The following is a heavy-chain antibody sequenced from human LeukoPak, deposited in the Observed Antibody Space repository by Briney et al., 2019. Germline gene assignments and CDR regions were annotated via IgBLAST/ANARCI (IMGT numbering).Heavy chain of an antibody. CDR2: ISGSGHST. J-gene: IGHJ6*02. Sequence: PGGSLRLSCAASGFTSSRYAMSWVRQAPGKGLEWVSGISGSGHSTNYADSVKGRFTISRDNSKNTLYLQMNSLRAEDTAVYYCAKGGPSRIGYYYYGMDVWGQGTTVTVSS. V-gene: IGHV3-23*01. CDR1: GFTSSRYA. CDR3: AKGGPSRIGYYYYGMDV. D-gene: IGHD2-21*01.